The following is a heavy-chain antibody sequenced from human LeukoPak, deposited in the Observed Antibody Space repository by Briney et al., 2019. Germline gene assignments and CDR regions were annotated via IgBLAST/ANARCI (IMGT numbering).Heavy chain of an antibody. CDR1: GFTFSSYG. CDR3: AKVPSEYYYDSSGYYFDAFDI. D-gene: IGHD3-22*01. J-gene: IGHJ3*02. CDR2: ITATSSST. Sequence: GGSLRLSCAASGFTFSSYGMSWVRQAPGKGLEWVSAITATSSSTHDADSVKGRFTISRDNSKNTLYLQMNSLRAEDTAVYYCAKVPSEYYYDSSGYYFDAFDIWGQGTMVTVSS. V-gene: IGHV3-23*01.